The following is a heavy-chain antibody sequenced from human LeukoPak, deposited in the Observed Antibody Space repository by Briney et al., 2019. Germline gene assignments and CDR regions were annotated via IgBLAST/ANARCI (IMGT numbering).Heavy chain of an antibody. V-gene: IGHV3-21*01. CDR3: GRVGGRSKAAKGDAFDI. D-gene: IGHD6-6*01. Sequence: GGSLRLSCAASGFTFSSYAMSWVRQAPGKGLEWVSSISSGSTYMYYADSVKGRFTISRDNAQNSMYLQMNSLRAEDTAVYYCGRVGGRSKAAKGDAFDIWGQGTMVTVSS. J-gene: IGHJ3*02. CDR1: GFTFSSYA. CDR2: ISSGSTYM.